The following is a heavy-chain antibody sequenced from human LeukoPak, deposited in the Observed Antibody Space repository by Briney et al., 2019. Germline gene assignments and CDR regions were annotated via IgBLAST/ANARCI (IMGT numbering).Heavy chain of an antibody. CDR1: GFTFSSYG. CDR2: ISSSGGGI. CDR3: AKANGITGTTYWYFDL. D-gene: IGHD1-7*01. J-gene: IGHJ2*01. Sequence: PGGSLRLSCAASGFTFSSYGMSWVRQAPGKGLEWVSAISSSGGGINYADSVKGRFTISRDNSKNTLYLQLNSLRTEDTAVYYCAKANGITGTTYWYFDLWGRGTLVTVSS. V-gene: IGHV3-23*01.